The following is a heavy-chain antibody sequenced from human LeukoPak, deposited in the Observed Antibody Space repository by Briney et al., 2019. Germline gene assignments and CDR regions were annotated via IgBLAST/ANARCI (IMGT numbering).Heavy chain of an antibody. CDR3: VKDSGGLPIYGMDV. CDR1: GFTFSSYG. Sequence: GGSLRHSCSASGFTFSSYGMHWVRQAPGKGLDYVSAISSNGGSTYYADSVEGRFTISRDNSKNTLHLQMSSLRPEDPAVYYCVKDSGGLPIYGMDVWGQGTTVTVSS. CDR2: ISSNGGST. V-gene: IGHV3-64D*09. J-gene: IGHJ6*02. D-gene: IGHD5-12*01.